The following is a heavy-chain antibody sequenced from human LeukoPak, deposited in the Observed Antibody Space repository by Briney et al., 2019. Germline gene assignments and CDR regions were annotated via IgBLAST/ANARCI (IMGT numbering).Heavy chain of an antibody. CDR2: INSDGSST. D-gene: IGHD3-3*01. CDR1: GFTFSSYW. V-gene: IGHV3-74*01. CDR3: ARMADFWSGYYMTYYYYYMDV. J-gene: IGHJ6*03. Sequence: GGSLRLSCAASGFTFSSYWMHWVRQAPGEGLVWVPRINSDGSSTSYADSVKGRFTISRDNAKNTLYLQMNSLRAEDTAVYYCARMADFWSGYYMTYYYYYMDVWGKGTTVTVSS.